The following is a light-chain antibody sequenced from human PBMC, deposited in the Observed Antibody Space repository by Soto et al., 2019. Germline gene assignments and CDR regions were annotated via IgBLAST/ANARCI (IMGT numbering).Light chain of an antibody. V-gene: IGKV3-15*01. CDR1: QSVSXN. CDR2: GAS. J-gene: IGKJ2*01. CDR3: XXYNXXPPMYT. Sequence: EIVMTQSPATLSVSPGXRATLXCXASQSVSXNLAWYQQKPGQAPRLLIYGASTRATGIPARFSGSGSATEFTLTISSLQSEDFXXXYXXXYNXXPPMYTFGQGTKLEIK.